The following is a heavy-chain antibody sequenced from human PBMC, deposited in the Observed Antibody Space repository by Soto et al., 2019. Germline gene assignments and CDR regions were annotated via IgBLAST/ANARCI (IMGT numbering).Heavy chain of an antibody. Sequence: GSLRLSCAASGFTFDDYAMHWVRQAPGKGLEWVSLISWDGGSTYYADSVKGRFTISRGNSKNSLYLQMNSLRAEDTALYYCAKDYYDSSGYIDYWGQGTLVTVSS. J-gene: IGHJ4*02. CDR3: AKDYYDSSGYIDY. V-gene: IGHV3-43D*04. CDR2: ISWDGGST. D-gene: IGHD3-22*01. CDR1: GFTFDDYA.